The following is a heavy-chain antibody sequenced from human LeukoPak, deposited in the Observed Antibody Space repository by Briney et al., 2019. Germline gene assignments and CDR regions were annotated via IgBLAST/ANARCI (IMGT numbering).Heavy chain of an antibody. V-gene: IGHV1-2*02. CDR3: AGPTPYYYDSSGYSREIYYYYGMDV. D-gene: IGHD3-22*01. CDR1: GYTFTGYY. Sequence: ASVKVSCKGSGYTFTGYYMHWVRQAPGQGLEWMGWINPNSGTTNYAQKFQGRVTVTRDTSTSTVYMELSSLRSEDTAVYYCAGPTPYYYDSSGYSREIYYYYGMDVWGQGTTVTVSS. J-gene: IGHJ6*02. CDR2: INPNSGTT.